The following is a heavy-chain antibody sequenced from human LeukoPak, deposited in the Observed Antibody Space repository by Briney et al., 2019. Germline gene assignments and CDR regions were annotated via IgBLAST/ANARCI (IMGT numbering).Heavy chain of an antibody. CDR1: GGSISSYY. V-gene: IGHV4-59*01. CDR3: AKGRKDFDTNLGPFDS. J-gene: IGHJ4*02. Sequence: SETLSLTCTVSGGSISSYYWSWVRQPPGKGLEWIGYVSYSGSTDYNPSLKSRVTISVGTSKTQFSLKVTSVTTADTAVYYCAKGRKDFDTNLGPFDSWGQGILVTVSS. D-gene: IGHD3-9*01. CDR2: VSYSGST.